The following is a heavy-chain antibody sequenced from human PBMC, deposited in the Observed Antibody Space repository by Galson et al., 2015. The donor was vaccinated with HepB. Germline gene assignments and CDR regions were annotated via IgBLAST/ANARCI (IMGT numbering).Heavy chain of an antibody. CDR3: AKRWTTAFILGTFDL. D-gene: IGHD4-11*01. J-gene: IGHJ3*01. CDR1: GFIFRNYG. Sequence: SLRLSCAASGFIFRNYGMSWVRQVPGKGLEWVSGLSGSGDYTYYADSVKGRFTIFRDNSKNTLYLQMNSLRAEDTAVYYCAKRWTTAFILGTFDLWGQGTLVTVSS. V-gene: IGHV3-23*01. CDR2: LSGSGDYT.